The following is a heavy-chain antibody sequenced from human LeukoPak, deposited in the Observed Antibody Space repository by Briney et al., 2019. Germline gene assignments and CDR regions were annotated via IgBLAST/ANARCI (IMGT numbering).Heavy chain of an antibody. CDR3: ARGLRVDVCTSCAEPGHDY. J-gene: IGHJ4*02. CDR1: GGSFSGYY. D-gene: IGHD2-2*01. V-gene: IGHV4-34*01. CDR2: INHSGST. Sequence: SETLSLTCAVYGGSFSGYYWSWIRQPPGKGLEWIGEINHSGSTNYNPSLKSRVTISVDTSKNQFSLKLSSVTAADTAVYYCARGLRVDVCTSCAEPGHDYWGQGTLVTVSS.